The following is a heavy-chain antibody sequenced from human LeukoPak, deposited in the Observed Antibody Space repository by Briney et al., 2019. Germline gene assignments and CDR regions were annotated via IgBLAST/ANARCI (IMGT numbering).Heavy chain of an antibody. V-gene: IGHV1-18*03. CDR1: GYTFTSYG. Sequence: ASVKVSCKASGYTFTSYGISWVRQAPGQGLEWMGWISAYNGNTNYAQKLQGRVTMTTDTSTSTAYMELRSLRSEDMAVYYCARGIWSGHKICYYLDNWGQGTLVTVSS. CDR2: ISAYNGNT. CDR3: ARGIWSGHKICYYLDN. D-gene: IGHD3-3*01. J-gene: IGHJ4*02.